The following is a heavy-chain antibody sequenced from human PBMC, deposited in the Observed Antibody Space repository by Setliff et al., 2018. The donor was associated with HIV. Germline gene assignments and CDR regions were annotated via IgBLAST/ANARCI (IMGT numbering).Heavy chain of an antibody. V-gene: IGHV4-4*07. CDR2: IFRSGTT. CDR3: ARSPRIGVAGEFEY. D-gene: IGHD6-19*01. Sequence: KTSETLSLTCTLSGGSFGDYHWSWIRQPAGRGLEWIGRIFRSGTTDYKPSLKSRVSMSLDTSRNQFSLKVNSVTAADTAVYYCARSPRIGVAGEFEYWGQGTLVTVSS. CDR1: GGSFGDYH. J-gene: IGHJ4*02.